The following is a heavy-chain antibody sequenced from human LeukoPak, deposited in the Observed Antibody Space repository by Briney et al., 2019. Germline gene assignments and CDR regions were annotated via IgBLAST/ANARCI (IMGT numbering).Heavy chain of an antibody. D-gene: IGHD3-10*01. J-gene: IGHJ6*02. CDR2: IYYSGST. CDR1: GGSISSGDYY. Sequence: SQTLSLTCTVSGGSISSGDYYWSWIRQPPGKGLEWIGYIYYSGSTYYNPSLKSRVTISVDTSKNQFSLKLSSVTAADTAVYFCARAAYYYGSGSYYNGHYYGMDVWGQGTTVTVSS. V-gene: IGHV4-30-4*01. CDR3: ARAAYYYGSGSYYNGHYYGMDV.